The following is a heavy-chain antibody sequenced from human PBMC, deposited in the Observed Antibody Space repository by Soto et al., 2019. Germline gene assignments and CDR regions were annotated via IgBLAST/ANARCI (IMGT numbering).Heavy chain of an antibody. CDR1: GYTFNSYG. J-gene: IGHJ4*02. D-gene: IGHD2-8*01. CDR3: ARDGRNGGYLDY. Sequence: QVQLVQSGAEVKRPGASVKVSCKACGYTFNSYGISWVRQAPGQGLEWMGWISVYNGNTNYAQKVQGRVTMTTDTSTSTAYMELRSLRPDDTAVYYCARDGRNGGYLDYWGQGTVVTVSS. V-gene: IGHV1-18*01. CDR2: ISVYNGNT.